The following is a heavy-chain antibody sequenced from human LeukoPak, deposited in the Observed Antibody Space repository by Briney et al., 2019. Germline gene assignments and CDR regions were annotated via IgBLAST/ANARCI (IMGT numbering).Heavy chain of an antibody. J-gene: IGHJ4*02. CDR3: ARLASGSYGPLTPFDY. Sequence: PSETLSLTCTVSGGSISSYYWSWIRQPPGKGLEWIGDIYYSGSTNYNPSLKSRVTISVDTSKNQFSLRLSSVTAEDTAVYYSARLASGSYGPLTPFDYWGQGTLVTVSS. CDR1: GGSISSYY. V-gene: IGHV4-59*08. CDR2: IYYSGST. D-gene: IGHD1-26*01.